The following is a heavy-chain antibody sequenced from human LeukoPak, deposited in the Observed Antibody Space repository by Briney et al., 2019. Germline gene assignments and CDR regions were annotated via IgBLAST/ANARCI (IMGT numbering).Heavy chain of an antibody. D-gene: IGHD4-11*01. CDR1: GYTFSDYY. V-gene: IGHV1-2*02. Sequence: ASVKVSCKASGYTFSDYYMHWVRQAPGQGPEWMGWINPNSAGTKYAQKFQGRVTMTWDTSISTAYMELSRLTSDDTVVYYCARHSKYANNWFDPWGQGTLVTVSA. CDR2: INPNSAGT. CDR3: ARHSKYANNWFDP. J-gene: IGHJ5*02.